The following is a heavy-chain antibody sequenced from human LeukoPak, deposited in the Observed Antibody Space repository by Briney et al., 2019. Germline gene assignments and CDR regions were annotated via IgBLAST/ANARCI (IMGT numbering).Heavy chain of an antibody. CDR3: AQSLGSGNWIGNWFDP. CDR1: GGSISSSSQS. V-gene: IGHV4-39*01. J-gene: IGHJ5*02. D-gene: IGHD1-1*01. CDR2: SYDTVRT. Sequence: SETLSLTCTVSGGSISSSSQSWGWIRQPPGKGLEWTGTSYDTVRTYYNPSLESRLTISVDTSKNQFSLKLTSVTAADTAIYYCAQSLGSGNWIGNWFDPWGQGTLVTVSS.